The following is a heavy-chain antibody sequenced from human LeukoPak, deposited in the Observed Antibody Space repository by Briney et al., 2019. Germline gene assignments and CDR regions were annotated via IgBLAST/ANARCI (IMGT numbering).Heavy chain of an antibody. V-gene: IGHV3-23*01. D-gene: IGHD3-10*01. CDR2: ISGSGGST. CDR3: AKDSVPYYYGSGSYPGY. CDR1: GFTFSSYA. Sequence: GGSLRLSCAASGFTFSSYAMSWVRQAPGKGLEWVSGISGSGGSTYYADSVKGRFTISRDNSKNTLYLQMNSLRAEDTAVYYCAKDSVPYYYGSGSYPGYWGQGTLVTVSS. J-gene: IGHJ4*02.